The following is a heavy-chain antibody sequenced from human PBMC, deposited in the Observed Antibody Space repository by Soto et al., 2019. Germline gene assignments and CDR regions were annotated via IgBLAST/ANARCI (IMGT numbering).Heavy chain of an antibody. J-gene: IGHJ3*02. CDR2: INPNSGGT. CDR1: GYTFTGYY. D-gene: IGHD2-15*01. Sequence: QVQLVQSGAEVKKPGASVKVSCKASGYTFTGYYMHWVRQAPGQGLEWMGWINPNSGGTNYAQKFQGWVTMTRDTSISTAYMELSRLRSDDTAVYYCARAAGYCSGGSCYEWGQRDAFDIWGQGTMVTVSS. CDR3: ARAAGYCSGGSCYEWGQRDAFDI. V-gene: IGHV1-2*04.